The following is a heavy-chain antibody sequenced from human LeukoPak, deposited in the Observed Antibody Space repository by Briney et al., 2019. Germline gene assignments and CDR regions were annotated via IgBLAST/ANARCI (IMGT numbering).Heavy chain of an antibody. CDR3: ARESTVTTQTSDY. CDR2: VSSSGTYI. Sequence: GGSLRLSCAASGFTFSRFSMNWVRQAPGKGLEWVSSVSSSGTYIYYADSVKGRFTISRDNAKNSLYLQMNSLRAEDTAVYYCARESTVTTQTSDYWGQGTLVTVSS. V-gene: IGHV3-21*01. CDR1: GFTFSRFS. J-gene: IGHJ4*02. D-gene: IGHD4-17*01.